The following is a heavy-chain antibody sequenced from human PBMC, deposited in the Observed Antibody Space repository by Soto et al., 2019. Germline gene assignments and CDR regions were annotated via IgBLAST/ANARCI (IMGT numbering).Heavy chain of an antibody. J-gene: IGHJ5*01. CDR1: GFTFSGSA. CDR3: VRATRPSVRTAMVRFNWF. D-gene: IGHD5-18*01. V-gene: IGHV3-23*01. CDR2: ISGSGGNT. Sequence: GGTLRLACAPSGFTFSGSAMTWVHHAPGKRLEWVSTISGSGGNTYYADSVKGRFTVSRDNSKNTLSLQINRLRTDDTAVYYRVRATRPSVRTAMVRFNWF.